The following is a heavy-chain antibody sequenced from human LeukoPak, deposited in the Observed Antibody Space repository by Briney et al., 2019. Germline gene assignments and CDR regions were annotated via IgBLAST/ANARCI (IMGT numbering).Heavy chain of an antibody. CDR2: IYYSGST. CDR3: AREFSGWYGGGWFDP. V-gene: IGHV4-59*01. J-gene: IGHJ5*02. CDR1: GGSISSYY. Sequence: SETLSLTCTVSGGSISSYYWSWIRQPPGKGLEWIGYIYYSGSTNYNPSLKSRVTISVDTSKNQFSLKLSSVTAADTAVYYCAREFSGWYGGGWFDPWGQGTLVTVSS. D-gene: IGHD6-19*01.